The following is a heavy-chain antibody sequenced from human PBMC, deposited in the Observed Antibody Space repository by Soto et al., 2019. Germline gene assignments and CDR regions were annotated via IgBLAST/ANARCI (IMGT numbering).Heavy chain of an antibody. J-gene: IGHJ4*02. D-gene: IGHD1-1*01. CDR1: GDSVNRGRYY. Sequence: QVQLQQSGPGLVKPSQTLSLTCTVSGDSVNRGRYYWHWIRQLPGKGLECIGYILYRGTTYSNPFLMSRVTISLDTSKNDLSLKLTSVTAADTAVYFCARGWLRVTGTYDSWGQGTLVTVSS. CDR2: ILYRGTT. V-gene: IGHV4-31*03. CDR3: ARGWLRVTGTYDS.